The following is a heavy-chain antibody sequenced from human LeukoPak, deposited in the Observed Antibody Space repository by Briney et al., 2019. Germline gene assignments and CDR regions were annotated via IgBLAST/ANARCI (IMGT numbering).Heavy chain of an antibody. J-gene: IGHJ4*02. V-gene: IGHV1-69*05. CDR1: GGTFSSYA. D-gene: IGHD5-24*01. Sequence: GASVKVSCKASGGTFSSYAISWVRQAPGQGLEWMGGIIPIFGTANYAQKFQDRVTITTDESTSTAYMELSSLRSEDTAVYYCARERGWLQYGPRPRGTTEPDYWGQGTLVTVSS. CDR3: ARERGWLQYGPRPRGTTEPDY. CDR2: IIPIFGTA.